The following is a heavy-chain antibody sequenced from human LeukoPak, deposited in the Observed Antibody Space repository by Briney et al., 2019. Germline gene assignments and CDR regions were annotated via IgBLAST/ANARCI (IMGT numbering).Heavy chain of an antibody. D-gene: IGHD3-10*01. CDR3: ARASKGSAPFDY. CDR1: GFTVSSNY. CDR2: IYSAGNT. V-gene: IGHV3-53*01. J-gene: IGHJ4*02. Sequence: PGGPLRLSCAASGFTVSSNYMSWVRQAPGKGLEWVSFIYSAGNTYYADSVKGRFTISRDNSKNTLYLQMNSLRAEDTAVYYCARASKGSAPFDYWGQGTLVTVSS.